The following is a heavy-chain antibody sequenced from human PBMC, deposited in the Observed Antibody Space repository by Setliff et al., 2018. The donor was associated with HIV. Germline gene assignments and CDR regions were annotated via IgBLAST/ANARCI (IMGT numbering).Heavy chain of an antibody. CDR2: IKEDGSEK. CDR3: ARDARYYYGSGSYPAGYFDL. V-gene: IGHV3-7*01. J-gene: IGHJ2*01. CDR1: GLTFSSYW. Sequence: GGSLRLSCAASGLTFSSYWMSWVRQAPGKGLEWMANIKEDGSEKYYVDSVKGRFTISRDNAKNSLYLQMNSLRAEDTAVYYCARDARYYYGSGSYPAGYFDLWGRGTLVTVSS. D-gene: IGHD3-10*01.